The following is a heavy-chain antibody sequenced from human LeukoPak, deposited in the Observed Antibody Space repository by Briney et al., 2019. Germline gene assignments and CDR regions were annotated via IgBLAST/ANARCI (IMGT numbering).Heavy chain of an antibody. D-gene: IGHD6-25*01. CDR2: IKSDGSST. Sequence: GGSLRLSCAASGFTFSGYWMHWVRQAPGKGLVWVSRIKSDGSSTTYADSVKGRFTISRDNAKNTLYLEMNSLRAEDTAVYYCARTFAATHIDYWGQGTLVTVSS. CDR1: GFTFSGYW. J-gene: IGHJ4*02. V-gene: IGHV3-74*01. CDR3: ARTFAATHIDY.